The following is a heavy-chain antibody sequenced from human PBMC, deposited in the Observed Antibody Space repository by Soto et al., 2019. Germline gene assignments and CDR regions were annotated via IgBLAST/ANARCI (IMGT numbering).Heavy chain of an antibody. V-gene: IGHV6-1*01. Sequence: SQTLSLTCAISGDSVSSTSAAWSWIRQSPSRGLEWLGRTYYRSKWYSDYAVSVKSRITINPDTSKDQFSLQLNSVTPEDAAVYYCARGSYYSGWVWGQGTLVTVSS. J-gene: IGHJ4*02. CDR2: TYYRSKWYS. CDR3: ARGSYYSGWV. CDR1: GDSVSSTSAA. D-gene: IGHD6-19*01.